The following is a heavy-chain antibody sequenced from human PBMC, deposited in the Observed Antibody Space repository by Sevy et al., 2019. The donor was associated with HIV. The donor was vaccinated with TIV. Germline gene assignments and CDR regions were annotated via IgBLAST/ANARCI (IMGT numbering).Heavy chain of an antibody. CDR3: ASEHNWDDAFDI. V-gene: IGHV3-33*08. CDR2: IWYDGSIK. Sequence: GGSLRLSCAASGFTFNMYGMHWVRQAPGKGLEWVGQIWYDGSIKKYADSVKGRFTISRDNSKSTLYLQKNSLRGEDTAVYFCASEHNWDDAFDIWGQGTMVTVSS. J-gene: IGHJ3*02. CDR1: GFTFNMYG. D-gene: IGHD1-1*01.